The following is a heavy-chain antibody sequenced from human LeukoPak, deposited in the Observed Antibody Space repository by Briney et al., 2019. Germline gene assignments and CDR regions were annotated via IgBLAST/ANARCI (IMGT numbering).Heavy chain of an antibody. CDR2: ISDYNGNI. Sequence: ASVKVSCKASGYTFNNYGISWVRQAPGQGLEWMAWISDYNGNIKYAQKFQDRVTVTTDTSTTTAYMELRSLRSDDTAVYYCARDRSTSDWYLGNYWGQGTLVTVSP. J-gene: IGHJ4*02. CDR1: GYTFNNYG. CDR3: ARDRSTSDWYLGNY. D-gene: IGHD2-21*02. V-gene: IGHV1-18*01.